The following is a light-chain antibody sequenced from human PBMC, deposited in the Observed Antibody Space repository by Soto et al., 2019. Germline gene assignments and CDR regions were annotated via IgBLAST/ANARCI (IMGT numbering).Light chain of an antibody. V-gene: IGKV1-5*01. CDR2: DVS. J-gene: IGKJ1*01. CDR1: QSITRY. CDR3: QQYNTYSSWT. Sequence: DIQMTQSPSTLSVSVGDRVSITCRASQSITRYLGWYQQKPGKAPKLLIYDVSILESGVPSRFSGSGSGTEFTLTIISLQADDFATYYCQQYNTYSSWTFGQGTKVEI.